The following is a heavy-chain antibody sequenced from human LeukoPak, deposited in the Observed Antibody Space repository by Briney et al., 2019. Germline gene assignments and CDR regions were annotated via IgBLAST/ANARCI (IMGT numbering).Heavy chain of an antibody. Sequence: SQTLPLTCTVSGGSISSGGYYWSWIRQHPGKGLEWTGCIYNSGNTYYNPSLRSRVTISVDTSKNQFSLKLTSVTAADTAVYYCAREARGNHAILTGYGQARAFDIWGQGTMVTVSS. CDR1: GGSISSGGYY. J-gene: IGHJ3*02. D-gene: IGHD3-9*01. CDR2: IYNSGNT. CDR3: AREARGNHAILTGYGQARAFDI. V-gene: IGHV4-31*03.